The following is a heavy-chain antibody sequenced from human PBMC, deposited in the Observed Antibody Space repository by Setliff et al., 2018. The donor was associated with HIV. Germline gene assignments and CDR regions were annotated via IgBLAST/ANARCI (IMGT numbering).Heavy chain of an antibody. J-gene: IGHJ5*01. CDR1: GYTFTSYD. D-gene: IGHD3-22*01. V-gene: IGHV1-8*01. Sequence: EASVKVSCKASGYTFTSYDINWVRQATGHGLEWMGWINPYSGNTGYAQKFQGRVTMTRETSTSIAYLELSNLRAEDTAVYYCVRGIYDSSGFWYPHGDSWGQGTLVTVSS. CDR3: VRGIYDSSGFWYPHGDS. CDR2: INPYSGNT.